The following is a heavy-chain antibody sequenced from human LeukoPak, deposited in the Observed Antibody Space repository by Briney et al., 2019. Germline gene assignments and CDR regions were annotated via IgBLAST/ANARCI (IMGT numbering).Heavy chain of an antibody. CDR2: INGDGSST. CDR1: GFTFSSDW. V-gene: IGHV3-74*01. Sequence: GGSLRLSCAASGFTFSSDWMHWVRQAPGKGLVCVSYINGDGSSTNYADSVRGRFTISRDNAKKTLYLQMNSLRDEDTAVYYCVRGFDSWGLGTLATVSS. CDR3: VRGFDS. J-gene: IGHJ5*01.